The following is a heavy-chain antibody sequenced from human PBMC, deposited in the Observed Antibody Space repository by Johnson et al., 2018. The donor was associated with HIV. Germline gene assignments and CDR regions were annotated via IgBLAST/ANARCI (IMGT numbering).Heavy chain of an antibody. CDR3: AREAYCSGGSCYDAFDI. CDR1: GFTFTIYA. V-gene: IGHV3-30*04. CDR2: ISYDGSNK. D-gene: IGHD2-15*01. Sequence: QVQLVESGGGLVQPWGSLRLSCAASGFTFTIYAMHWVRQAPGKGLEWVAVISYDGSNKYYADSVKGRFTISRDNSKNTLYLQMNSLRAEDTAVYYCAREAYCSGGSCYDAFDIWGQGTMITVSS. J-gene: IGHJ3*02.